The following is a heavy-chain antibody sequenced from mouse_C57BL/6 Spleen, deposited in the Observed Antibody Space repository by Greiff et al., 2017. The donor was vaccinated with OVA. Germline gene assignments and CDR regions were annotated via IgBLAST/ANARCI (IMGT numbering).Heavy chain of an antibody. D-gene: IGHD2-1*01. CDR2: IDPETGGT. J-gene: IGHJ2*01. CDR3: TRRYGNYEDY. CDR1: GYTFTDYE. Sequence: VKLQQSGAELVRPGASVTLSCKASGYTFTDYEMHWVKQTPVHGLEWIGAIDPETGGTAYNQKFKGKAILTADKSSSTAYMELRSLTSEDSAVYYCTRRYGNYEDYWGQGTTLTVSS. V-gene: IGHV1-15*01.